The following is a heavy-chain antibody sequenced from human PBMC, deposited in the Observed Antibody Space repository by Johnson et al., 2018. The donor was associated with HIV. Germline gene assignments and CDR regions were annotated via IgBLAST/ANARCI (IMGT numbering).Heavy chain of an antibody. CDR3: AKDEGKGFRDLEGYAFDI. V-gene: IGHV3-30*18. Sequence: QVQLVESGGVVVQSGGSLRLSCAASGFTFDDYAMHWVRQAPGKGLEWVAVISYDGSNKYYADSVKGRFTISRDNSKNTLYLQMNSLGAEDTAVYYCAKDEGKGFRDLEGYAFDIWGQGTMVTVSS. J-gene: IGHJ3*02. D-gene: IGHD3-10*01. CDR2: ISYDGSNK. CDR1: GFTFDDYA.